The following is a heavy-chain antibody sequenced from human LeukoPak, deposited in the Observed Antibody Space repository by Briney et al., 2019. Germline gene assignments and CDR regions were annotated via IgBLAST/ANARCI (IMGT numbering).Heavy chain of an antibody. CDR2: INPNSGGT. J-gene: IGHJ6*03. CDR1: GYTFTGYY. Sequence: GASVKASCKASGYTFTGYYMHWVRQAPGQGLEWMGWINPNSGGTNYAQKFQGRVTMTRDTSISTAYMELSRLRSDDTAVYYCARTRPTSLYYYYYMDVWGKGTTVTVSS. CDR3: ARTRPTSLYYYYYMDV. V-gene: IGHV1-2*02. D-gene: IGHD3-16*01.